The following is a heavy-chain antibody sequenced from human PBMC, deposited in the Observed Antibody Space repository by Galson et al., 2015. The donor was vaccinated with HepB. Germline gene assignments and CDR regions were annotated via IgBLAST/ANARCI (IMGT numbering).Heavy chain of an antibody. J-gene: IGHJ6*03. CDR3: ASGRLERELYYYYYYMDV. CDR1: GYTFTSYG. CDR2: ISAYNGNT. V-gene: IGHV1-18*01. D-gene: IGHD1-7*01. Sequence: QSGAEVKKPGASVKVSCKASGYTFTSYGISWVRQAPGQGLEWMGWISAYNGNTNYAQKLQGRVTMTTDTSTSTAYMELRSLRSDDTAVYYCASGRLERELYYYYYYMDVWGKGTTVTVSS.